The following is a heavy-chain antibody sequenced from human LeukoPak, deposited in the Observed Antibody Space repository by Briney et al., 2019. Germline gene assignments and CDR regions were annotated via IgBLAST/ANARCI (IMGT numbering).Heavy chain of an antibody. Sequence: SETLSLTCAVSGGSISSGGYYWSWIRQPPGKGLEWIGYIYYSGSTNYNPSLKSRVTISVDTSKNQFSLKLSSVTAADTAVYYCASGDYYDSSGYYAHWGQGTLVTVSS. CDR3: ASGDYYDSSGYYAH. V-gene: IGHV4-61*08. J-gene: IGHJ4*02. D-gene: IGHD3-22*01. CDR2: IYYSGST. CDR1: GGSISSGGYY.